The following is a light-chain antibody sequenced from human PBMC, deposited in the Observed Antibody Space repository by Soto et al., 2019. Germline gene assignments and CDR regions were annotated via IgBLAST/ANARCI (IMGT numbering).Light chain of an antibody. CDR3: QQANSFPFT. CDR1: QLINNW. CDR2: AAS. J-gene: IGKJ3*01. Sequence: DIQMTQSPSSVSASVGDRGTITCRASQLINNWLAWYQQKPGKAPKLLIYAASTLQSGVPSRFSGSGSGTDFTLTISSLQPEDFGTYYCQQANSFPFTFGPGTKVDIK. V-gene: IGKV1-12*02.